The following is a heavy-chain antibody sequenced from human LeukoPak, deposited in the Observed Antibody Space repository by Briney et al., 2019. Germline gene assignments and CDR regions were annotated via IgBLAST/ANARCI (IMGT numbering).Heavy chain of an antibody. J-gene: IGHJ3*02. CDR2: IDPSDSYT. Sequence: GESLKISCKGSGYSFTNYWISWVRQMPGKGLEWMGRIDPSDSYTYYSPSFQGHVTISADKSISTAYLQWSSLKASDTAMYYCARRYYYDSSGYYLAHDAFDIWGQGTMVTVSS. CDR3: ARRYYYDSSGYYLAHDAFDI. D-gene: IGHD3-22*01. CDR1: GYSFTNYW. V-gene: IGHV5-10-1*01.